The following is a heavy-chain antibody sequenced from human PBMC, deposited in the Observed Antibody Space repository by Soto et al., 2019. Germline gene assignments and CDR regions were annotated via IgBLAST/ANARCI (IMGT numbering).Heavy chain of an antibody. CDR1: GGTFSSYT. CDR2: IIPILGIA. D-gene: IGHD3-9*01. Sequence: SVKVSCKASGGTFSSYTISWVRPAPGQGLEWMGRIIPILGIANYEQKFQGRVTITADKSTSTAYMELSSLRSEDTAVYYCASTPLSGYYFDYWGQGTLVTVSS. CDR3: ASTPLSGYYFDY. V-gene: IGHV1-69*02. J-gene: IGHJ4*02.